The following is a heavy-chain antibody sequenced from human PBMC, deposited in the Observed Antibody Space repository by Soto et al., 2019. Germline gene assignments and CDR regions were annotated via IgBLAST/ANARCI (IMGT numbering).Heavy chain of an antibody. CDR1: GFTFSSFW. CDR3: ATGGSEGTIFGVVISDEYYFDY. Sequence: PGGSLRLSCAASGFTFSSFWMHWVRRAPGKGLVWVSRINSDGSSTSYADSVKGRFTISRDNAKNTLYLQMNSLRAEDTAVYYRATGGSEGTIFGVVISDEYYFDYWGQGTLVTVSS. J-gene: IGHJ4*02. CDR2: INSDGSST. V-gene: IGHV3-74*01. D-gene: IGHD3-3*01.